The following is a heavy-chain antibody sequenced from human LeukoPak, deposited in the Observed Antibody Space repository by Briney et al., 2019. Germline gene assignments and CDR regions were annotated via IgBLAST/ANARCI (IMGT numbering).Heavy chain of an antibody. J-gene: IGHJ4*02. CDR1: GITFSSSG. V-gene: IGHV3-30*02. Sequence: PGGSLRLSCAASGITFSSSGMHWVRQAPGKGLEGVAFIRYDGTDTYYADSVEGRFIISRDNSKNTLYLQMNSLRVEDTAIYYCAKDSTIAAPGRLGFDYWGQGTLVTVSS. CDR3: AKDSTIAAPGRLGFDY. D-gene: IGHD6-13*01. CDR2: IRYDGTDT.